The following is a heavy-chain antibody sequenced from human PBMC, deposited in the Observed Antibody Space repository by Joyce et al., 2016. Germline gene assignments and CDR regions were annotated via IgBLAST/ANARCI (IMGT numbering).Heavy chain of an antibody. CDR3: ARGFPPFGVVKMPRFDP. V-gene: IGHV4-34*01. Sequence: QVQLQQWGAGLLKHSETLSLTCAVYGGSLSGYYWSWIRQPPGKGLEWIGEIIHSGSTNYNPSLESRVNISVDTSKNQFSLKRSSVTAADTAVYYCARGFPPFGVVKMPRFDPWGQGTLVTVSS. D-gene: IGHD3-3*01. J-gene: IGHJ5*02. CDR1: GGSLSGYY. CDR2: IIHSGST.